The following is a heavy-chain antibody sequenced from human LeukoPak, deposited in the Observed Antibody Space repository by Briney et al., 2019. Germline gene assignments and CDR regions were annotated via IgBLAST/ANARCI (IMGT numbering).Heavy chain of an antibody. J-gene: IGHJ4*02. Sequence: PGRSLRLSCAASGFTYNSHAMHWVRQAPGKGLEWVANIKQDASERYYVDSVKGRFTISRDDAKNSLYLQMNSLRAEDTAVYYCATPTAGTWHFDYWGQGTLVTVSS. CDR3: ATPTAGTWHFDY. CDR1: GFTYNSHA. D-gene: IGHD1-1*01. CDR2: IKQDASER. V-gene: IGHV3-7*01.